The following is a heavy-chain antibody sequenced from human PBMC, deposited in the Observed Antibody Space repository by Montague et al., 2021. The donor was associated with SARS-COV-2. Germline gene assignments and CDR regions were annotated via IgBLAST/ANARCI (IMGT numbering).Heavy chain of an antibody. J-gene: IGHJ4*02. CDR3: ARVRFADKARDSDC. CDR1: GDSISSDNW. D-gene: IGHD5-18*01. CDR2: MYHSGST. V-gene: IGHV4-4*02. Sequence: SETLSLTCAVSGDSISSDNWWWTWVRQPPGKGLEWIGEMYHSGSTNYNPSLKSRVTISIDKSMNQFSLKLNSVTAADTAVYYCARVRFADKARDSDCWGQGTLVTVSS.